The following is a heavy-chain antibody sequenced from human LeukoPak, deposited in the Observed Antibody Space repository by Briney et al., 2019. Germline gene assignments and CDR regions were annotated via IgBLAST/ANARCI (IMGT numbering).Heavy chain of an antibody. CDR3: ARAGVGHAGYNKYYFDY. V-gene: IGHV4-61*01. CDR2: IYYSGST. Sequence: SETLSLTCTVSGYSISSGYYWGWIRQPPGKGLEWIGYIYYSGSTNYNPSLKSRVTISVDTSKNQFSLKLSSVTAADTAVYYCARAGVGHAGYNKYYFDYWGQGTLVTVSS. D-gene: IGHD5-18*01. CDR1: GYSISSGYY. J-gene: IGHJ4*02.